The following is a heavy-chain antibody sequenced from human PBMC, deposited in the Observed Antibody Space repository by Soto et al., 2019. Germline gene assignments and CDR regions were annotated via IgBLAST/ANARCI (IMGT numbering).Heavy chain of an antibody. D-gene: IGHD5-18*01. J-gene: IGHJ6*02. V-gene: IGHV4-34*01. CDR1: GGSFSGYY. CDR3: ARGALYVDTAMVYYYYGMDV. CDR2: INHSGST. Sequence: PSETLSLTCAVYGGSFSGYYWSWIRQPPGKGLEWIGEINHSGSTNYNPSLKSRVTISVDTSKNQFSLKLSSVTAADTAVYYCARGALYVDTAMVYYYYGMDVWGQGTTVTVSS.